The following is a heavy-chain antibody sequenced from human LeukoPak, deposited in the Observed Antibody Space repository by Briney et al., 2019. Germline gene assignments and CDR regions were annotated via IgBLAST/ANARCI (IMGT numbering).Heavy chain of an antibody. V-gene: IGHV1-18*01. CDR2: ISSSTGNT. J-gene: IGHJ4*02. D-gene: IGHD2-2*01. CDR1: GYNFNTYG. CDR3: VRLPLGYCSSTSCLD. Sequence: ASEKVSCKASGYNFNTYGISWVRQAPGQGLEWMGWISSSTGNTKYAQKLQDRVTMTTDTSTSTAYLYLRNLRSDDTAVYYCVRLPLGYCSSTSCLDWGQGTLVTVSS.